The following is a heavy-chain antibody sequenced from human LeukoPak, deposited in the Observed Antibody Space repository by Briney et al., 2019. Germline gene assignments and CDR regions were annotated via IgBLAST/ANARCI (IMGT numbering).Heavy chain of an antibody. Sequence: PSETLSLTCTVSGGSISSYYWSWIRQPPGKGLEWIGYIYYSGSTNYNPSLKSRVTISVDTSKNQFSLKLSSVTAADTAVYYCARLLYSYGLGGMDVWGQGTTVTVSS. CDR2: IYYSGST. J-gene: IGHJ6*02. CDR3: ARLLYSYGLGGMDV. CDR1: GGSISSYY. D-gene: IGHD5-18*01. V-gene: IGHV4-59*08.